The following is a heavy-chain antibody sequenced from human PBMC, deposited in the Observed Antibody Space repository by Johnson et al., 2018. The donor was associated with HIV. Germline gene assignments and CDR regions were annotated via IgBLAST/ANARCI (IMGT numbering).Heavy chain of an antibody. Sequence: QVQLVESGGGVVRPGGSLRLSCAASGFTFDDYGMSWVRQAPGKGLEWVAFIAHDESITHYADSVKGRFTISRDNSKNTLYLQMNSLRAEDTAVYYCAKDSATDPFDIWGQGTMVTVSS. J-gene: IGHJ3*02. CDR3: AKDSATDPFDI. V-gene: IGHV3-30*02. CDR1: GFTFDDYG. D-gene: IGHD6-25*01. CDR2: IAHDESIT.